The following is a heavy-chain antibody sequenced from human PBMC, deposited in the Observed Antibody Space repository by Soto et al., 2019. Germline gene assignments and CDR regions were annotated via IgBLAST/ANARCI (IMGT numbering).Heavy chain of an antibody. J-gene: IGHJ6*02. CDR1: GDPIRSGDYY. CDR2: IYYSGST. V-gene: IGHV4-30-4*01. D-gene: IGHD4-17*01. Sequence: QVQLQESGPGLVKPSQTLSLTCTVSGDPIRSGDYYWSWIRQPPGKGLEWIGYIYYSGSTYYNPSLKSRVTISLDTSKNQFSLKLSSVTAADTAVYYCARATSKYGDYYYYYGMDVWGQGTTVTVFS. CDR3: ARATSKYGDYYYYYGMDV.